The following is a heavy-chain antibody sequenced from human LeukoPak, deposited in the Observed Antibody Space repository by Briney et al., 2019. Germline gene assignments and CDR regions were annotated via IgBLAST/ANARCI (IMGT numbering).Heavy chain of an antibody. J-gene: IGHJ5*02. CDR3: ARGGYSINWFDP. D-gene: IGHD6-13*01. CDR1: GYTFSGYQ. Sequence: ASVKVSCKASGYTFSGYQVHWLRQAPGQGLEWMGRMNPSSGVTNYAQKLQGRVTMTTDTSTSTAYMELRSLRSDDTAVYYCARGGYSINWFDPWGQGTLVTVSS. CDR2: MNPSSGVT. V-gene: IGHV1-2*06.